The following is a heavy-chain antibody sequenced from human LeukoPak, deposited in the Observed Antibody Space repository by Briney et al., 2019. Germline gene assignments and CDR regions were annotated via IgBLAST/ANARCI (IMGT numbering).Heavy chain of an antibody. V-gene: IGHV3-74*01. Sequence: SGGSLRLSCAASGFTFSRNWMHWVRQAPGKGLVWVSRINSDGSATNYADSVKGRFTISRDNAKNTLYLQVNSLRVEDTAVYYCAASISHNYFDYWGQGILVPVSS. CDR1: GFTFSRNW. J-gene: IGHJ4*02. CDR2: INSDGSAT. CDR3: AASISHNYFDY. D-gene: IGHD3-3*02.